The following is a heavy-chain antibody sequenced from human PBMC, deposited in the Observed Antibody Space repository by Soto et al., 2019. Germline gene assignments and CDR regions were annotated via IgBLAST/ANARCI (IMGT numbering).Heavy chain of an antibody. CDR1: GGSFSGYY. CDR3: ARARDIVVVPAATGLDYFDY. CDR2: INHSGST. Sequence: SETLSLTCAVYGGSFSGYYWSWIRQPPGKALEWIGEINHSGSTNYNPSLKSRVTISVDTSKNQFSLKLSSVTAADTAVYYCARARDIVVVPAATGLDYFDYWGQGTLVTVSS. V-gene: IGHV4-34*01. J-gene: IGHJ4*02. D-gene: IGHD2-2*01.